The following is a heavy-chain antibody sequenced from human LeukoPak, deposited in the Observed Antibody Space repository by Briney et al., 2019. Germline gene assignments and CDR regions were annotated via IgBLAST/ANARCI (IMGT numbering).Heavy chain of an antibody. CDR1: GGSFSGYY. Sequence: SETLSLTCAVYGGSFSGYYWSWIRQPPGKGLEWIGEINHSGSTNYNPSLKSRVTISVDTSKNQFSLKLGSVTAADTAVYYCARGQINVDIVATIRAYYFDYWGQGTLVTVSS. CDR3: ARGQINVDIVATIRAYYFDY. D-gene: IGHD5-12*01. J-gene: IGHJ4*02. V-gene: IGHV4-34*01. CDR2: INHSGST.